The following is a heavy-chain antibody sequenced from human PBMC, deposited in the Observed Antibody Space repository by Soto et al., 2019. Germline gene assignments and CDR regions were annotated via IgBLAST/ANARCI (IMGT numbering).Heavy chain of an antibody. Sequence: QVQLVQSGAEVKKPGASVKVSCKASDYTFTSYNMHWVQQAPGKGLEWMGIINPSGGSTSYAQKFQGRVTMTRDTSTSTVYMELSSLRSEDTAVYYCARDLVTGCMDVWGQGTTVTVSS. J-gene: IGHJ6*02. V-gene: IGHV1-46*01. CDR2: INPSGGST. D-gene: IGHD3-9*01. CDR1: DYTFTSYN. CDR3: ARDLVTGCMDV.